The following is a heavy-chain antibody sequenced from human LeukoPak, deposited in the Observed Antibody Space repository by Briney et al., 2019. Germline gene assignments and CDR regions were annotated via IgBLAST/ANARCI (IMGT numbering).Heavy chain of an antibody. J-gene: IGHJ3*02. D-gene: IGHD3-16*01. Sequence: PSETLSLTCTVSGCSISSYYWSWIRQPPGKGLEWIGYIYYSGSTNYNPSLKSRVTISVDTSKNQFSLKLSSVTAADTAVYYCARGLGEYAFDIWGQGTMVTVSS. CDR3: ARGLGEYAFDI. CDR1: GCSISSYY. CDR2: IYYSGST. V-gene: IGHV4-59*08.